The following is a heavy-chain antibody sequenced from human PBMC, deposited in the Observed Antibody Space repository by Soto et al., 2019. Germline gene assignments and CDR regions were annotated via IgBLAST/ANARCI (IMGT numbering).Heavy chain of an antibody. V-gene: IGHV4-39*01. J-gene: IGHJ6*02. CDR2: IYYSGST. D-gene: IGHD2-2*01. Sequence: SETLSLTCTVSGGSISSSRYYWGWIRQPPGKGLEWIGSIYYSGSTYYNPSLKSRVTISVDTSKNQFSLKLSSVTAADTAVYYCARTSSPQRNYGMAVWGQGTTVTVSS. CDR1: GGSISSSRYY. CDR3: ARTSSPQRNYGMAV.